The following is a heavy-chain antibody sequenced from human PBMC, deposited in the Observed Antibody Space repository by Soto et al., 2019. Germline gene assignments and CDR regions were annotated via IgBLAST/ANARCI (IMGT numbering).Heavy chain of an antibody. Sequence: DSLTISCKGYGYSFTSYWIAWVRQMPGKGLEWMGIIHPGDPDTRYSPSFQGQVTISVDKSISTAYLQWSSLRASESAMPYCARGLGYCSTNSWQGRFNPWRKGTRVTF. D-gene: IGHD2-2*01. CDR1: GYSFTSYW. CDR3: ARGLGYCSTNSWQGRFNP. V-gene: IGHV5-51*01. CDR2: IHPGDPDT. J-gene: IGHJ5*02.